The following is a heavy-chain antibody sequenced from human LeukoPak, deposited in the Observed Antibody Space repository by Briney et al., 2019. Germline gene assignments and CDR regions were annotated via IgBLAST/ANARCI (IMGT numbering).Heavy chain of an antibody. D-gene: IGHD6-19*01. Sequence: ASVKVSCKASGYTFTGHYMHWVRQAPGQGLEWMGWINPKNAGTNFAQRFQGRVTMTRDTSISTVYMELSRLRSDDTALYYCATLHHSSGWYVYYFDYWGQGTLVTVSS. CDR3: ATLHHSSGWYVYYFDY. CDR2: INPKNAGT. J-gene: IGHJ4*02. CDR1: GYTFTGHY. V-gene: IGHV1-2*02.